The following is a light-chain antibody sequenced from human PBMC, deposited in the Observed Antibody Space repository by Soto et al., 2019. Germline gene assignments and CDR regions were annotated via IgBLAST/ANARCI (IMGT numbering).Light chain of an antibody. J-gene: IGKJ1*01. CDR3: QKYDRSPAM. Sequence: DIQLTQSPSSLSASLGDRGTITCRASQDIKKFLAWYQQRPGKVPDLLIYAASTLRSGVPSRFSGNASGTDSSFTISRLQPEDDATYYCQKYDRSPAMFGQGTKVDIK. V-gene: IGKV1-27*01. CDR2: AAS. CDR1: QDIKKF.